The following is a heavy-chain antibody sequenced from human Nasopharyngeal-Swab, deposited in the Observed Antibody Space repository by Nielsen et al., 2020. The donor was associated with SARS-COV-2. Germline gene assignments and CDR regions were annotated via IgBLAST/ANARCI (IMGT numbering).Heavy chain of an antibody. Sequence: SETLSLTCTVSGGSISSYYWSWIRQPPGKGLEWIGYIYYSGSTNYNHSLKSRVTISVDTSKNQFSLKLSSVTAADTAVYYCARENPRDAFDIWGQGTMVTVSS. J-gene: IGHJ3*02. D-gene: IGHD1-14*01. CDR1: GGSISSYY. V-gene: IGHV4-59*01. CDR2: IYYSGST. CDR3: ARENPRDAFDI.